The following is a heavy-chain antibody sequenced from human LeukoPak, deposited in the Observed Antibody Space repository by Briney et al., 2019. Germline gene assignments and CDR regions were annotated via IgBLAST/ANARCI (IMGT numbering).Heavy chain of an antibody. CDR2: IYTSGST. J-gene: IGHJ3*02. CDR3: ARMTGSGSYYLIGALDI. D-gene: IGHD1-26*01. Sequence: SETLSLTCTVSGGSISSYYWSWIRQPAGKGLEWIGRIYTSGSTNYNPSLKSRVTMSVDTSKNQFSLKLSSVTAADTAVYYCARMTGSGSYYLIGALDIWGQGTMVTVSS. CDR1: GGSISSYY. V-gene: IGHV4-4*07.